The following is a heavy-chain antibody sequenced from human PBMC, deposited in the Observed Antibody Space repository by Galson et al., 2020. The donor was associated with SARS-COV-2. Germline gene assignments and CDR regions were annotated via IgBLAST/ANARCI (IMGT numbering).Heavy chain of an antibody. J-gene: IGHJ1*01. Sequence: GGSLRLSCAASGFNFDIYTMHWVRQAPGMGLEWVAAINDISSERFYADSVKGRFTISRDNFHKTLSLQMNSLRPDDTAVYYCARDVSSYALWGQG. D-gene: IGHD3-16*01. V-gene: IGHV3-30-3*01. CDR2: INDISSER. CDR3: ARDVSSYAL. CDR1: GFNFDIYT.